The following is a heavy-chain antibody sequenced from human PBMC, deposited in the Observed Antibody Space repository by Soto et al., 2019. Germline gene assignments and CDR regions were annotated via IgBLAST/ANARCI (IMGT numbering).Heavy chain of an antibody. Sequence: GGSLRLSCAASGFTFSSYWMHWVRQAPGKGLVWVSRINSDESSTSYADSVKGRFSISRDNAKNTLYMQMNSLRAEDTAVYYCARVKGGWPRDGFDIWGQGTMVTVSS. CDR3: ARVKGGWPRDGFDI. CDR1: GFTFSSYW. J-gene: IGHJ3*02. V-gene: IGHV3-74*01. D-gene: IGHD2-15*01. CDR2: INSDESST.